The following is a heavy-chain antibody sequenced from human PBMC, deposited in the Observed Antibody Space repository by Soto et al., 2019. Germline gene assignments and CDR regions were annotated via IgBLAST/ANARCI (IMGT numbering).Heavy chain of an antibody. Sequence: QVQLVQSGAEVKKPGASVKVSCKASGYTFNSYGISWVRQAPGQGLEWMGWISAYNGNTNYAQKLQGRVTMTTDTATSKGYMELRSLETDDTAVYYCARVKGSGWLNWFAPWGQGTPVTVSS. CDR3: ARVKGSGWLNWFAP. V-gene: IGHV1-18*01. CDR2: ISAYNGNT. CDR1: GYTFNSYG. J-gene: IGHJ5*02. D-gene: IGHD6-19*01.